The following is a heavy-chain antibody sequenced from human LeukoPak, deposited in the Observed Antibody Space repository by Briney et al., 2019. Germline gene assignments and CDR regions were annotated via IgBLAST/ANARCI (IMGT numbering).Heavy chain of an antibody. J-gene: IGHJ4*02. CDR3: ARLQGGSPFDY. CDR2: IYYSGST. V-gene: IGHV4-39*01. D-gene: IGHD5-12*01. CDR1: GGSISSSGYY. Sequence: KSSETLSLTCTVSGGSISSSGYYWGWIRQPPGKGLEWIGNIYYSGSTYYNPSLKSRVTISVDTSKNQFSLRLSSVTAADTAVYYCARLQGGSPFDYWGQGTLVTVSS.